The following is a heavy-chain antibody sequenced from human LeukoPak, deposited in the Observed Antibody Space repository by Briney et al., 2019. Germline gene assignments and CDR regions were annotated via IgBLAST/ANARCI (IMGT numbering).Heavy chain of an antibody. Sequence: GGSLRLSCAASGFTFSSYAMSWVRQAPGKGLEWVSAISGSGGSTYYADSVKGRFTISRDNSKNTLYLQMNSLRAEDTAVYYCAKGSDYDFWSGYSGRYDFDYWGQGTLVTVSS. CDR3: AKGSDYDFWSGYSGRYDFDY. J-gene: IGHJ4*02. V-gene: IGHV3-23*01. CDR1: GFTFSSYA. CDR2: ISGSGGST. D-gene: IGHD3-3*01.